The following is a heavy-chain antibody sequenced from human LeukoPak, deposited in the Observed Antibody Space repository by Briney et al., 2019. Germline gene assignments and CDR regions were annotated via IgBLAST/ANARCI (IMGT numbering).Heavy chain of an antibody. V-gene: IGHV1-2*04. CDR3: ARDQAVAGTRGYYGMDV. Sequence: VSVKVSCKASGYTCTGYYMHWVRQAPGQGLEWMGWINPNSGGTNYAQKFQGWVTMTRDTSISTAYMELSRLRSDDTAVYYCARDQAVAGTRGYYGMDVWGQGTTVTVSS. CDR2: INPNSGGT. D-gene: IGHD6-19*01. CDR1: GYTCTGYY. J-gene: IGHJ6*02.